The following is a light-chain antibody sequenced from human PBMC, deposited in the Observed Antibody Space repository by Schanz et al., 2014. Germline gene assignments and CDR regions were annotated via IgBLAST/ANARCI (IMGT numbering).Light chain of an antibody. CDR3: QQYGSSTLT. CDR1: QSVTSNY. Sequence: EIVLTQSPGTLSLSPGERATLSCRASQSVTSNYLTWYQQKPGQAPRLLIYGASSRATGIPDRFSGSGSGTDFTLTISSLEPEDFAVYYCQQYGSSTLTFGGGTKVEIK. V-gene: IGKV3-20*01. J-gene: IGKJ4*01. CDR2: GAS.